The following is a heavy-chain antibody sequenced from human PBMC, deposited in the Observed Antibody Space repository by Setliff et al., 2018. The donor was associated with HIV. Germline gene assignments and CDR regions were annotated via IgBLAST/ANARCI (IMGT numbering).Heavy chain of an antibody. CDR1: GFIVSSNY. D-gene: IGHD3-22*01. J-gene: IGHJ6*02. CDR3: ARDDYDRSGYYPYYGMDV. V-gene: IGHV3-53*01. Sequence: LRLSCAASGFIVSSNYINWVRQAPGKGLEWVSVFYSNGNTYYADSVKGRFTISRDNSKNTVYLQMNSLRAEDTAVYYCARDDYDRSGYYPYYGMDVWGQGTTVTVSS. CDR2: FYSNGNT.